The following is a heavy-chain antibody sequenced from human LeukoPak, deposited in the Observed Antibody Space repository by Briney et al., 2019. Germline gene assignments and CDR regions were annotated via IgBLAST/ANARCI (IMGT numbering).Heavy chain of an antibody. CDR3: ARDRPPGYSGYDA. J-gene: IGHJ5*02. Sequence: RSGGSLRLSCAASGLTFSDYWTHWVRQAPGKGLEWVSGINWNGGSTGYADSVKGRFTISRDNAKNSLYLQMNSLRAEDTALYHCARDRPPGYSGYDAWGQGTLVTVSS. CDR1: GLTFSDYW. D-gene: IGHD5-12*01. CDR2: INWNGGST. V-gene: IGHV3-20*01.